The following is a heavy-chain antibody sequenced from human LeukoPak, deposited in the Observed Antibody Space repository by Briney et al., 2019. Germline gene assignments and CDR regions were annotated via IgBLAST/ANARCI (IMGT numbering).Heavy chain of an antibody. Sequence: PGGSLRLSCAASGFTFSSYWMSWVRQAPGKGLEWVANIKQDGSEKYYVDSVKGRFTISRDNAKNSLYLQMNSLRAEDTAVYYCARDRHRIVGATRFDYWGQGTLVTVSS. V-gene: IGHV3-7*05. J-gene: IGHJ4*02. CDR1: GFTFSSYW. CDR3: ARDRHRIVGATRFDY. CDR2: IKQDGSEK. D-gene: IGHD1-26*01.